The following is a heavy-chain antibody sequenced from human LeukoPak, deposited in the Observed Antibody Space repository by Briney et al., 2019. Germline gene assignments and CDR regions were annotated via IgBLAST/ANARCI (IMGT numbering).Heavy chain of an antibody. CDR2: INHSGST. J-gene: IGHJ4*02. V-gene: IGHV4-34*01. CDR3: ARNYYYDSSGFPFDY. D-gene: IGHD3-22*01. Sequence: SETLSLTCTVSGGSISSYYWSWIRQPPGKGLEWIGEINHSGSTNYNPSLKSRVTISVGTSKNQFSLKLSSVTAADTAVYYCARNYYYDSSGFPFDYWGQGTLVTVSS. CDR1: GGSISSYY.